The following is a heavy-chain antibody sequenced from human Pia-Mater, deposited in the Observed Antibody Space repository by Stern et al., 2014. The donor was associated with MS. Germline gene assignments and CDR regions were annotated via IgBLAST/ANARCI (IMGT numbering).Heavy chain of an antibody. CDR2: ISKDGNEK. CDR1: GFTLRSYG. CDR3: AKDRLFCSGGGCYAMDV. Sequence: QVQLVESGGGVVQPGWSLRLSCAASGFTLRSYGMHWVRQAPGQGLERVAVISKDGNEKYYTDSVKGRFTISRDNSKNTLYLQMNSLRTEDTAVYYCAKDRLFCSGGGCYAMDVWGQGTTVTVSS. V-gene: IGHV3-30*18. D-gene: IGHD2-15*01. J-gene: IGHJ6*02.